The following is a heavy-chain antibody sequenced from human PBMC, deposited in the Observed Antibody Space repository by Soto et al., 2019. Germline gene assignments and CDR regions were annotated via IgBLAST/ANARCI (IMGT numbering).Heavy chain of an antibody. D-gene: IGHD3-16*02. Sequence: GSLRLSCASSGFTFSSYALSWVRQGPGKGLECVSGISGSGDSKHYSESRKGRFTISRYNSKNTVFLQMNSLRAEDTAVYYCARIPFDHVWGTDRYSPNFDYWGQGTQVTVSS. CDR3: ARIPFDHVWGTDRYSPNFDY. J-gene: IGHJ4*02. CDR2: ISGSGDSK. CDR1: GFTFSSYA. V-gene: IGHV3-23*01.